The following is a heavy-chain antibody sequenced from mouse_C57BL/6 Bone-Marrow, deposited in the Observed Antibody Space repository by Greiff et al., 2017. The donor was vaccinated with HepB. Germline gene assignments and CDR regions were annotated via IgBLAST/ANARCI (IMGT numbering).Heavy chain of an antibody. J-gene: IGHJ2*01. CDR2: IDPSDSYT. CDR3: ARSLFTLDY. CDR1: GYTFTSYW. V-gene: IGHV1-69*01. D-gene: IGHD6-5*01. Sequence: QVQLKQPGAELVMPGASVKLSCKASGYTFTSYWMHWVKQRPGQGLEWIGEIDPSDSYTNYNQKFKGKSTLTVDKSSSTAYMQLSSLTSEDSAVYYCARSLFTLDYWGQGTTLTVSS.